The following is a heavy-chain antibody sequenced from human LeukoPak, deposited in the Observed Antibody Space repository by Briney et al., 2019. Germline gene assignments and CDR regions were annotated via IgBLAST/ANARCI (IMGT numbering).Heavy chain of an antibody. CDR1: GVTFESYA. CDR2: ISGGGGIT. D-gene: IGHD2-2*01. J-gene: IGHJ6*03. V-gene: IGHV3-23*01. CDR3: AKYGVDCSSTSCYPLYYMDV. Sequence: GGSLRLSCAASGVTFESYAMTWVRQAPGKGLEWVSSISGGGGITNYADSVKGRFTISRDNSKYTLFLQMNSLRAEDTAVYYCAKYGVDCSSTSCYPLYYMDVWGKGTTVTVSS.